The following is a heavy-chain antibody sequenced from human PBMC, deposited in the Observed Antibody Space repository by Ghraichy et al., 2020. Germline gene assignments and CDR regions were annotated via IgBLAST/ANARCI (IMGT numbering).Heavy chain of an antibody. V-gene: IGHV3-9*01. CDR2: ISWSSGSI. D-gene: IGHD6-25*01. CDR1: GFIFHDYT. Sequence: LSLTCAASGFIFHDYTMNWVRQAPGKGLEWVSGISWSSGSIGYADSVKGRFTISRDNAKKSLYLQMNSLRPEDTALYYCTKDLAARVPYDAFDMWGQGTMVTVSS. CDR3: TKDLAARVPYDAFDM. J-gene: IGHJ3*02.